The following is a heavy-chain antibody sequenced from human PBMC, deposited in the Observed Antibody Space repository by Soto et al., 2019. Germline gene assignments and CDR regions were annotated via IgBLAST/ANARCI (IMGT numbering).Heavy chain of an antibody. V-gene: IGHV3-30-3*01. J-gene: IGHJ4*02. CDR2: LSYDVSNK. CDR3: ARERVTGYYNVIGY. D-gene: IGHD3-9*01. Sequence: SLRLSCAASGFTFSIYSMHWVRQAPGKGLEWVAVLSYDVSNKFYADSVKGRFTISRDNSKNTLYLQMNSLRPEDTAVYYCARERVTGYYNVIGYWGQGTLVTVSS. CDR1: GFTFSIYS.